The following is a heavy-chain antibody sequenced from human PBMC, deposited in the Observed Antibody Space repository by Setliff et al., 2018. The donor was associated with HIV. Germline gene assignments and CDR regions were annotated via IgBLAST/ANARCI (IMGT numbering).Heavy chain of an antibody. CDR1: GFTFSDYY. CDR3: ARGTSSSSWHPYYYGMDV. CDR2: ISSSSSTI. D-gene: IGHD6-13*01. V-gene: IGHV3-11*04. J-gene: IGHJ6*02. Sequence: GGSLRLSCAASGFTFSDYYMSWIRQAPGKGLEWVSYISSSSSTIYYADSVKGRFTISRDNAKNSLYLQMNSLRAEDTAVYYCARGTSSSSWHPYYYGMDVWGQGTTVTVSS.